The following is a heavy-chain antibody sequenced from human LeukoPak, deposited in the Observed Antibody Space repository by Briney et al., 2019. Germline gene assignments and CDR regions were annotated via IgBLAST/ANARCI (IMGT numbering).Heavy chain of an antibody. Sequence: SVKVSCKASGGTFSSYAISWVRQALGQGLEWMGGIIPIFGTANYAQKFQGRVTITADESTSTAYMELSSLRSEDTAVYYCAREKGSTDYGMDVWGEGTTVTVSS. CDR3: AREKGSTDYGMDV. V-gene: IGHV1-69*13. CDR1: GGTFSSYA. D-gene: IGHD2-2*01. J-gene: IGHJ6*04. CDR2: IIPIFGTA.